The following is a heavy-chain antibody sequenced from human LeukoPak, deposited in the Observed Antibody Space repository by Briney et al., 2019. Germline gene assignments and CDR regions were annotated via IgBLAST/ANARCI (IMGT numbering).Heavy chain of an antibody. CDR2: IFSSGST. CDR3: AREVDSGKYFDY. V-gene: IGHV4-59*01. J-gene: IGHJ4*02. CDR1: GGSINNYY. Sequence: PSETLSLTCTVSGGSINNYYWSWVRQPPGKGLEWIGYIFSSGSTNYNPSLKSRVPMSVDASKNQLSLRLSSVDAADTDLRYRAREVDSGKYFDYWRQGTLVTVCS. D-gene: IGHD4-17*01.